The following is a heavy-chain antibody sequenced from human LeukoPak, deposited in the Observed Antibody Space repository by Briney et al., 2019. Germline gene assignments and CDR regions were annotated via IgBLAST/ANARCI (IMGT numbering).Heavy chain of an antibody. Sequence: GGSLRLSCAASGFTFSSYGMHWVRQAPGKGLEWVALTSYDGSNKDYADSVKGRFTISRDNAKNTLYLQMDSLRAEDTAVYYCARKNYDTSGYFDLDYWGQGTLVTVSS. CDR3: ARKNYDTSGYFDLDY. CDR2: TSYDGSNK. J-gene: IGHJ4*02. V-gene: IGHV3-30*04. D-gene: IGHD3-22*01. CDR1: GFTFSSYG.